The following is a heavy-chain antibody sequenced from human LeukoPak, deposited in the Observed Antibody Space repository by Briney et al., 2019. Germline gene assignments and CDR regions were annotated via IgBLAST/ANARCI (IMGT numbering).Heavy chain of an antibody. CDR1: GFTFSSYE. J-gene: IGHJ6*03. CDR3: AKDRCSNGIGCYYYYMDV. V-gene: IGHV3-48*03. D-gene: IGHD2-8*01. Sequence: GGSLRLSCAASGFTFSSYEMNWVRQAPGKGLEWVSYISSSGSTIYYADSVKGRFSISRDSSKNILYLQMNSLRAEDTTIYYCAKDRCSNGIGCYYYYMDVWGRGTTVTISS. CDR2: ISSSGSTI.